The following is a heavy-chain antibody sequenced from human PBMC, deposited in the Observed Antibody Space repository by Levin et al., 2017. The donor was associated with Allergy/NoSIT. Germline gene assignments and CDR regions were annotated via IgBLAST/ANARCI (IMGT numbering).Heavy chain of an antibody. J-gene: IGHJ6*02. CDR1: GFTFSSYS. Sequence: GGSLRLSCAASGFTFSSYSMNWVRQAPGKGLEWVSYISSSSSTIYYADSVKGRFTISRDNAKNSLYLQMNSLRDEDTAVYYCAREIMVRGVIIKKYYYGMDVWGQGTTVTVSS. D-gene: IGHD3-10*01. CDR2: ISSSSSTI. V-gene: IGHV3-48*02. CDR3: AREIMVRGVIIKKYYYGMDV.